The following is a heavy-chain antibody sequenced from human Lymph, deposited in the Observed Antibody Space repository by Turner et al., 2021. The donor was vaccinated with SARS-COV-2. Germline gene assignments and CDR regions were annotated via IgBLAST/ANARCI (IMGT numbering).Heavy chain of an antibody. J-gene: IGHJ6*02. CDR3: VKSLEIFWLREGRGMDV. CDR1: GFTFNNYG. D-gene: IGHD3-10*01. CDR2: ISYEGSNK. Sequence: QVQLVESGGGVVQPGRSLRLSCAASGFTFNNYGFHWVRQAPGKGLEWLGVISYEGSNKYYADSLKGRFTISKAHSRNTLYLQMNSLTDENTAVYYCVKSLEIFWLREGRGMDVWGQGTTVTVSS. V-gene: IGHV3-30*18.